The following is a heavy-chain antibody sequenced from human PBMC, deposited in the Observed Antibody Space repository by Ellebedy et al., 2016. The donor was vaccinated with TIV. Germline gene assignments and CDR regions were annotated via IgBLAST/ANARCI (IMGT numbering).Heavy chain of an antibody. D-gene: IGHD2-21*02. CDR1: GCTVSSTY. J-gene: IGHJ4*01. CDR3: PKGQRVVTAPFDY. V-gene: IGHV3-53*01. Sequence: GESLKISCAASGCTVSSTYMSWVRQAPGKGLEWVSAIYSGGSTYYAHSVQGLFTIPRDNSKNTLYLQMKSLRAEDTAVYYCPKGQRVVTAPFDYWGHGTLVTVSS. CDR2: IYSGGST.